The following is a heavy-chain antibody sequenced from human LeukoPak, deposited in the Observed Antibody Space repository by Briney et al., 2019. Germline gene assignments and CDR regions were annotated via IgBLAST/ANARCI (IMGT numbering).Heavy chain of an antibody. Sequence: ASVKVSYKASGYTFTDYYMHWVRQAPGQGLEWMGWINPNSGDTNYAQNFQGRVTMTRDTSINTAYVEVSRLRSDDTAVYYCARDRIAAPDDFDYWGQGTPVTVSS. CDR3: ARDRIAAPDDFDY. CDR1: GYTFTDYY. J-gene: IGHJ4*02. D-gene: IGHD6-13*01. CDR2: INPNSGDT. V-gene: IGHV1-2*02.